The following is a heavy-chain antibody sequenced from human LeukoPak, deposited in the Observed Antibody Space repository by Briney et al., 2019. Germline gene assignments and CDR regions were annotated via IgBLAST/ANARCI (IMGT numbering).Heavy chain of an antibody. J-gene: IGHJ3*02. CDR1: GFTFSSYD. V-gene: IGHV3-23*01. CDR3: AKDQGYGGKVRDAFDI. CDR2: IGGSGGST. D-gene: IGHD4-23*01. Sequence: GGSLRPSCAASGFTFSSYDMHWVRQATGKGLEWVSAIGGSGGSTYYADSVKGRFTISRDNSKNALYLQMNSLRAEDTAVYYCAKDQGYGGKVRDAFDIWGQGTMVTVSS.